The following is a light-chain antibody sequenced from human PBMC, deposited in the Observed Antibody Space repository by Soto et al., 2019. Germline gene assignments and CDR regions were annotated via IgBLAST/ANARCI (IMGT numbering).Light chain of an antibody. CDR3: QSYDSSLSVV. V-gene: IGLV1-40*01. CDR2: GNS. CDR1: SSNIGAGYD. Sequence: QAVVTQPPSVSGAPGQRVTIFCTGSSSNIGAGYDVHWYQQLPGTAPKRLIYGNSNRPSGVPDRFSGSKSGTSASLAITGLQAEDEADYYCQSYDSSLSVVFVGGTKLTVL. J-gene: IGLJ2*01.